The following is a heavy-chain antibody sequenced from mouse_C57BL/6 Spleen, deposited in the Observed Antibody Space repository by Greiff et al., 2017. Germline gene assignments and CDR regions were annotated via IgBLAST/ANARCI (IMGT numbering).Heavy chain of an antibody. CDR2: INPNNGGT. CDR1: GYTFTDYY. D-gene: IGHD1-1*01. CDR3: ARSTPTYYGWAMAY. Sequence: EVQLQQSGPELVKPGASVKISCKASGYTFTDYYMNWVKQSHGKSLEWIGDINPNNGGTSYNQKFKGKATLTVDKSSSTAYMALRSLTSEDSAVDYCARSTPTYYGWAMAYWGQGTLVTVS. V-gene: IGHV1-26*01. J-gene: IGHJ4*01.